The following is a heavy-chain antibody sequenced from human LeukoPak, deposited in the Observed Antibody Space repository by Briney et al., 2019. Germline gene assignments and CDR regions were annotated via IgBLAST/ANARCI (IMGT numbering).Heavy chain of an antibody. V-gene: IGHV3-33*03. CDR3: ATDLNYYDSSGYYFDY. CDR2: IWYDGSGK. D-gene: IGHD3-22*01. Sequence: PGGSLRLSCAASRFTFTDYGMHWVRQPPGKGLEWVALIWYDGSGKYYADSVKGRFTISRDNAKNSLYLQMNSLRAEDTALYYCATDLNYYDSSGYYFDYWGQGTLVTVSS. J-gene: IGHJ4*02. CDR1: RFTFTDYG.